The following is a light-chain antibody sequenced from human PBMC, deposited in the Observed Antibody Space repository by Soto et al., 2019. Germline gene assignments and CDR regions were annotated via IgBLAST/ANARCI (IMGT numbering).Light chain of an antibody. CDR3: QHYNSYSEA. CDR1: QSISSF. Sequence: DIQMTQSPSSLSASIGDRVTITCRASQSISSFVNWYQQRPGKAPSLLIYDASSLQSGVPSRFSGSGSGTEFTLTISSLQPDDFATYYCQHYNSYSEAFGQGTKVDIK. V-gene: IGKV1-5*01. CDR2: DAS. J-gene: IGKJ1*01.